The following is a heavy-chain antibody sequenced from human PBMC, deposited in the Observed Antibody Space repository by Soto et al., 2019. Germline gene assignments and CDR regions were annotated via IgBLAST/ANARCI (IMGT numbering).Heavy chain of an antibody. CDR1: GYTFTNYG. D-gene: IGHD5-18*01. CDR2: ISAYNDDT. Sequence: ASVKVSCKTSGYTFTNYGISWVRQAPGQGLEWMGWISAYNDDTKYAQKLQGRVTMTTDTSTSTAYMELRSLRSDDTAIYYCARDGFYAGSGRYSYAYSPPRYSARDVWGQGTTVTVSS. J-gene: IGHJ6*02. V-gene: IGHV1-18*01. CDR3: ARDGFYAGSGRYSYAYSPPRYSARDV.